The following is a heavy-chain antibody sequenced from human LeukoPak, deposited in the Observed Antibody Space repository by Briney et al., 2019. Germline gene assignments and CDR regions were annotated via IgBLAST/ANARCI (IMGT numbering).Heavy chain of an antibody. CDR2: ISAYNGNT. J-gene: IGHJ3*02. CDR3: ARSPYYYDSSGRRAFDI. Sequence: ASVTVSCTASGYTFTSYGTSWVRQAPGQGLEWMGWISAYNGNTNYAQKLQGRVTMTTDTSTSTAYMELRSLRSDDTAVYYCARSPYYYDSSGRRAFDIWGQGTMVTVSS. CDR1: GYTFTSYG. D-gene: IGHD3-22*01. V-gene: IGHV1-18*01.